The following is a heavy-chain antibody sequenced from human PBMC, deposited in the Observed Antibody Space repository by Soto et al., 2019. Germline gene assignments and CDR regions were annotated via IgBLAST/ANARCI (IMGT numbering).Heavy chain of an antibody. CDR3: AREGYGDFHDAFDI. J-gene: IGHJ3*02. CDR1: GYTFTSYG. Sequence: ASVKVSCKASGYTFTSYGISWVRQAPGQGREWMGWISAYNGNTNYAQKLQGRVTMTTDTSTSTAYMELRSLRSGDTAVYYCAREGYGDFHDAFDIWGQGTMVTVS. CDR2: ISAYNGNT. V-gene: IGHV1-18*01. D-gene: IGHD4-17*01.